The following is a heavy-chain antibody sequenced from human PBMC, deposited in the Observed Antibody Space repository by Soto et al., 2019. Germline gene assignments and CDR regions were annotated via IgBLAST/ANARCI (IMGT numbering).Heavy chain of an antibody. D-gene: IGHD6-13*01. Sequence: EVQLVQSGAEVKKPGESLRISCKGSGYSFTSYWISWVRQMPGKGLEWMGRIDPSDSYTNYSPSFQGHVTISADKSISTAYLQWSSLKDSDTAVYYCARLQAAAGDNDLTFDYWGQGTLVTVSS. CDR1: GYSFTSYW. V-gene: IGHV5-10-1*01. J-gene: IGHJ4*02. CDR2: IDPSDSYT. CDR3: ARLQAAAGDNDLTFDY.